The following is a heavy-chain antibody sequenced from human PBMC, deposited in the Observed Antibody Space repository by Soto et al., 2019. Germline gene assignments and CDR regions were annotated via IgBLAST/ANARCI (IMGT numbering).Heavy chain of an antibody. CDR1: GGSIRNDNFY. Sequence: QVQLQESGQGLVKPSQTLSRTCTVSGGSIRNDNFYWSYLRQRPGKGLEWIGYISDSGYTYYHPSLKSRVIISVDPSNNQFSLIRNSVTAADTAVYYCAIDLEGTVSCRGAFGIWGRGTLVTVSS. CDR2: ISDSGYT. V-gene: IGHV4-31*03. CDR3: AIDLEGTVSCRGAFGI. J-gene: IGHJ3*02. D-gene: IGHD3-3*01.